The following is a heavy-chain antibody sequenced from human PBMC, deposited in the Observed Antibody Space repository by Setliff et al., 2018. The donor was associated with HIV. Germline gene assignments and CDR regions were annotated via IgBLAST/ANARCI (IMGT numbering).Heavy chain of an antibody. J-gene: IGHJ4*02. CDR2: IIPVFATA. V-gene: IGHV1-69*13. Sequence: RASVKVSCKVSDVTPSNYALNWVRQAPGQGLEWMGAIIPVFATANYAQKFQGRVTITADESTLTAYVELSSLTSEDTAVYFCARGTGSYSYFDSWGLGTLVTVSS. CDR1: DVTPSNYA. CDR3: ARGTGSYSYFDS. D-gene: IGHD1-26*01.